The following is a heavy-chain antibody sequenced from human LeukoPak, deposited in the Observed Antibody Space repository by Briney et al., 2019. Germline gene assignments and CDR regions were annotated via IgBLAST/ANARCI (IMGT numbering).Heavy chain of an antibody. CDR3: ARSGSCSSSTMCSAYNYYGTDV. CDR1: GGSISSSAYH. J-gene: IGHJ6*02. D-gene: IGHD2-2*01. CDR2: IYYTGRT. Sequence: PSETLSLTCSVSGGSISSSAYHWSWFRQHPGKGQEWIGYIYYTGRTYYSPSLKSRVTISLDTSKNQFSLNLSSLTAADTAVYYCARSGSCSSSTMCSAYNYYGTDVWGQGTTVTVSS. V-gene: IGHV4-31*03.